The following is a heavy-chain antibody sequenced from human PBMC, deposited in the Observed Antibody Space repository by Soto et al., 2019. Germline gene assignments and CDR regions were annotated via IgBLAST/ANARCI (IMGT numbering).Heavy chain of an antibody. CDR1: GGNFRSEA. CDR3: ARAQFSDILTADDYGMDV. CDR2: IIPMFSTP. V-gene: IGHV1-69*13. Sequence: SVKVSCKASGGNFRSEAISLLRQAPVHVLEWMGRIIPMFSTPHYAQKFQGRVTIIADESTTTVNMEMRGLTYEDTAVYYCARAQFSDILTADDYGMDVWGQGTSVTVSS. D-gene: IGHD3-9*01. J-gene: IGHJ6*02.